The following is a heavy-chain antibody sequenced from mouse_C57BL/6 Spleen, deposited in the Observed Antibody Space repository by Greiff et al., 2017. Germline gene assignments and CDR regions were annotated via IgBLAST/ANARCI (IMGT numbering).Heavy chain of an antibody. CDR1: GYTFTDYE. CDR3: TSGGIYYDYDWFAY. V-gene: IGHV1-15*01. J-gene: IGHJ3*01. Sequence: QVQLQQSGAELVRPGASVTLSCKASGYTFTDYEMHWVKQTPVHGLEWIGAIDPETGGTAYNQKFKGKAILTADKSSSTAYMELRSLTSEDSAVDYCTSGGIYYDYDWFAYWGQGTLVTVSA. CDR2: IDPETGGT. D-gene: IGHD2-4*01.